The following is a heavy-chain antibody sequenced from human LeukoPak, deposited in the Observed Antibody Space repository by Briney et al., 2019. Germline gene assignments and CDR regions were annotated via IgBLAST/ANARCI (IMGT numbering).Heavy chain of an antibody. D-gene: IGHD2-8*01. CDR1: AGSFSNYY. CDR2: VYHSGST. J-gene: IGHJ4*02. CDR3: ARERYCTNGVCPDY. V-gene: IGHV4-34*01. Sequence: SETLSLTCVVYAGSFSNYYWSWIRQIPGKGLEWIGEVYHSGSTDYNPSLKSRITISIDTSKSHFSLKLSSVTVADTAVYYCARERYCTNGVCPDYWGQGTLVTVS.